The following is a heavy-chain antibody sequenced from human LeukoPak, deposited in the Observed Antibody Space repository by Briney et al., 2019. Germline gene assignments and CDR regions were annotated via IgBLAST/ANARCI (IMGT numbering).Heavy chain of an antibody. V-gene: IGHV3-21*01. CDR2: ISSSSSYI. CDR1: GFTFSHHG. D-gene: IGHD6-19*01. Sequence: GGTLRLSCAASGFTFSHHGMNWVRQAPGKGLEWVSSISSSSSYIYYADSVKGRFTISRDHAKNSLYLQMNSLRAEDTAVYYCARARVSSGWNFDYWGQGTLVTVSS. J-gene: IGHJ4*02. CDR3: ARARVSSGWNFDY.